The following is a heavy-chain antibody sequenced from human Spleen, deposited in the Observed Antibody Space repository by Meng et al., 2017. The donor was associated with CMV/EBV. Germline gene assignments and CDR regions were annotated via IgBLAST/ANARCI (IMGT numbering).Heavy chain of an antibody. CDR3: ARLRYFDWVD. CDR2: ISGYSTTI. D-gene: IGHD3-9*01. CDR1: GFTFSSTW. Sequence: GESLKISCVASGFTFSSTWMSWVRQAPGKGLEWISYISGYSTTIYYADSVRGRFTISRDNAKNSLYLQMNTLRAEDTAVYYCARLRYFDWVDWGQGTLVTVSS. V-gene: IGHV3-48*04. J-gene: IGHJ4*02.